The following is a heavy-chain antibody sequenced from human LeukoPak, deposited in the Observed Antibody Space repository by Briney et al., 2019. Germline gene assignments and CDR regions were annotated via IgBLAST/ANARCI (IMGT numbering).Heavy chain of an antibody. J-gene: IGHJ6*03. Sequence: PSETLSLTCAVYGGSFSGYYWSWLRQPPGKGLEGIGEINHSGTTNYTPSLKSRVTMSVDTSTNQFSLKLSSVTAADTAVYYFATSPTTYYYYYMDVWGKGTTVTVSS. CDR3: ATSPTTYYYYYMDV. D-gene: IGHD1-1*01. CDR1: GGSFSGYY. V-gene: IGHV4-34*01. CDR2: INHSGTT.